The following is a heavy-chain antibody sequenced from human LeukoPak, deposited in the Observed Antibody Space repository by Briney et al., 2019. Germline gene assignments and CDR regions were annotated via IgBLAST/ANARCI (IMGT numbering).Heavy chain of an antibody. Sequence: HPGGSLRLSCAASGFIFDDYAMHWVRQAPGKGLEWVSGISWNSGSIGYADSVKGRFTISRDNAKNSLYLQMNSLRAEDTALYHCARRLWFGAQKNNYYYYGMDVWGQGTTVTVSS. CDR3: ARRLWFGAQKNNYYYYGMDV. J-gene: IGHJ6*02. V-gene: IGHV3-9*01. D-gene: IGHD3-10*01. CDR1: GFIFDDYA. CDR2: ISWNSGSI.